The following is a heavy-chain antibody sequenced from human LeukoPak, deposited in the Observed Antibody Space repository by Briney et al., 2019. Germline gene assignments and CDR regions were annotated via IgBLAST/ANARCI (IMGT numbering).Heavy chain of an antibody. CDR2: ISYDGSNK. Sequence: GRSLRLSCAASGFTFSSYGMHWVRQAPGKGLEWVAVISYDGSNKYYADSVKGRFTISRDNSKNTPYLQMNSLRAEDTAVYYCAKGTSFDYWGQGTLVTVSS. D-gene: IGHD2-2*01. CDR1: GFTFSSYG. CDR3: AKGTSFDY. V-gene: IGHV3-30*18. J-gene: IGHJ4*02.